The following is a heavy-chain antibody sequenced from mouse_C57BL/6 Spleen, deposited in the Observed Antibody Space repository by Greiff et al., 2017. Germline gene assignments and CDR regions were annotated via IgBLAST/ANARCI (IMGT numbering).Heavy chain of an antibody. Sequence: QVQLQQSGAELVKPGASVKMSCKASGYTFTTYPIEWLKQTPGKSLEWIGNFHPYNDDTKYNEKFKGKATLTVDKSSSTVYLELSRLTSDDSAVYYCARNDYGEYFDVWGTGTTVTVSS. CDR1: GYTFTTYP. CDR3: ARNDYGEYFDV. D-gene: IGHD1-1*01. CDR2: FHPYNDDT. V-gene: IGHV1-47*01. J-gene: IGHJ1*03.